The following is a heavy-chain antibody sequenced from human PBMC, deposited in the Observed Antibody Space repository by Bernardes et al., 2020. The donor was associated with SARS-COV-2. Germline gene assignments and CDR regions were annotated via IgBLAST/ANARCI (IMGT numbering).Heavy chain of an antibody. V-gene: IGHV4-34*01. CDR2: INHSGST. CDR1: GGSFSGYY. J-gene: IGHJ5*02. D-gene: IGHD3-10*01. Sequence: SETLSLTCAVYGGSFSGYYWSWIRQPPGKGLEWIGEINHSGSTNYNPSLKSRVTISVDTSKNQFSLKLSSVTAADTAVYYCARLLSTTMVRGVIDLNWFDPWGQGTLVTVSS. CDR3: ARLLSTTMVRGVIDLNWFDP.